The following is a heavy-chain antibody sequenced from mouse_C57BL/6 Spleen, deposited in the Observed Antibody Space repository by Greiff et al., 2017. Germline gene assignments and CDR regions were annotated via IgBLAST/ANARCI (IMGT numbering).Heavy chain of an antibody. CDR3: ASPYSNLAY. D-gene: IGHD2-5*01. Sequence: VQLQQSGAELARPGASVKLSCKASGYTFTSYGISWVKQRTGQGLEWIGEIYPRSGNTYYNEKFKGQATLTADKSSSTAYMELRSLTSEDSAVYFCASPYSNLAYWGQGTLVTVSA. V-gene: IGHV1-81*01. J-gene: IGHJ3*01. CDR2: IYPRSGNT. CDR1: GYTFTSYG.